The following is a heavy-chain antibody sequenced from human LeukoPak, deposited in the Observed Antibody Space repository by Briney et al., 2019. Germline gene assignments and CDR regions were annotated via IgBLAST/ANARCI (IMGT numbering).Heavy chain of an antibody. J-gene: IGHJ4*02. D-gene: IGHD3-22*01. CDR3: ARAGYYYDSSGYALDY. CDR1: GGSISSSNW. V-gene: IGHV4-4*02. Sequence: SETLSLTCAVSGGSISSSNWWSWARQPPGKGLEWIGEIYHSGSTNYNPSLKSRVTISVDKSKNQFSLKLSSVTAADTAVYYCARAGYYYDSSGYALDYWGQGTLVTVSS. CDR2: IYHSGST.